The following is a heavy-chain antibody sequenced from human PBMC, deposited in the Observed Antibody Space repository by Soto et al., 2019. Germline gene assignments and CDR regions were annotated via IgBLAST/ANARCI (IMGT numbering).Heavy chain of an antibody. J-gene: IGHJ6*02. Sequence: GASVKVSCKASGYTFTSYGISWVRQAPGQGLEWMGWISAYNGNTNYAQKLQGRVTMTRDTSINTAYMELSRLRSYDTAVYYCARKLELRGSYYYYYDMDGWGQGTTVTVSS. CDR3: ARKLELRGSYYYYYDMDG. V-gene: IGHV1-18*01. CDR1: GYTFTSYG. D-gene: IGHD1-7*01. CDR2: ISAYNGNT.